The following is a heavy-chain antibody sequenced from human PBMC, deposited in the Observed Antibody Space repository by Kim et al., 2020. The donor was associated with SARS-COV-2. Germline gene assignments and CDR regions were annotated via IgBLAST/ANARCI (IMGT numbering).Heavy chain of an antibody. Sequence: ASVKVSCKASGYTFTSYGISWVRQAPGQGLEWMGWISAYNGNTNYAQKIQGRVTMTTDTSTSTAYMELRSLRSDDTAVYYCATHYYDSSLPDYWGQGTLVTVSS. CDR2: ISAYNGNT. CDR3: ATHYYDSSLPDY. J-gene: IGHJ4*02. CDR1: GYTFTSYG. D-gene: IGHD3-22*01. V-gene: IGHV1-18*01.